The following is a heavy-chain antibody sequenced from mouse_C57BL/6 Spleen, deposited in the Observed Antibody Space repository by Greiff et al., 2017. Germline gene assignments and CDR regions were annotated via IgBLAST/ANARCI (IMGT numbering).Heavy chain of an antibody. V-gene: IGHV7-3*01. CDR3: ARSLRRAYYYAMDY. Sequence: EVKLVESGGGLVQPGGSLSLSCAASGFTFTDYYMSWVRQPPGKALEWLGFIRNKANGYTTEYSASVKGRFTISRDNSQSILYLQMNALRAEDSATYYCARSLRRAYYYAMDYWGQGTSVTVSS. J-gene: IGHJ4*01. D-gene: IGHD2-4*01. CDR2: IRNKANGYTT. CDR1: GFTFTDYY.